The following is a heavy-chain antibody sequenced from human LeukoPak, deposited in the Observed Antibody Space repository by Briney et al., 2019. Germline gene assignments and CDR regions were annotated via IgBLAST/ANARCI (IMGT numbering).Heavy chain of an antibody. CDR1: GCSISSYY. CDR3: ERLYYYDSSGYYQTFDY. CDR2: IYYNGST. J-gene: IGHJ4*02. Sequence: SETLSLTCTVSGCSISSYYWSWIRQPPGKGLEWVGYIYYNGSTNYNPSLKSRVTISVDTYKNQFSLKLSSVTAADTAVYYCERLYYYDSSGYYQTFDYWGQGTLVTVSS. V-gene: IGHV4-59*08. D-gene: IGHD3-22*01.